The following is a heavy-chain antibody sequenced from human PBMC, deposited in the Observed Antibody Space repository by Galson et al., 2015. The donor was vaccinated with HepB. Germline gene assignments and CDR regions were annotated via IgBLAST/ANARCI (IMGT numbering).Heavy chain of an antibody. CDR2: IRSKANSYAT. V-gene: IGHV3-73*01. CDR1: GFTLSGSA. CDR3: MNRIVVVPAAIDGAFDI. J-gene: IGHJ3*02. Sequence: SLRLSCAASGFTLSGSAMHWVRQASGKGLEWVGRIRSKANSYATAYAASVKGRFTISRDDSKNTAYLQMNSLKTEDTAVYYCMNRIVVVPAAIDGAFDIWGQGTMVTVSS. D-gene: IGHD2-2*01.